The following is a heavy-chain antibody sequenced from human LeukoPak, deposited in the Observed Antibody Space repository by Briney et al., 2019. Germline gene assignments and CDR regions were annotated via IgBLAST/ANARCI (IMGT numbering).Heavy chain of an antibody. D-gene: IGHD6-13*01. CDR3: ARAHYSSFDY. J-gene: IGHJ4*02. CDR2: IKEDGSEK. Sequence: GGSLRLSCAASGFTVSNNYMSWVRQAPGKGLEWVANIKEDGSEKHYVDSVKGRFAISRDNAKNSLYLQSLYLQMNSLRAEDTAVYYCARAHYSSFDYWGQGTLVTVSS. CDR1: GFTVSNNY. V-gene: IGHV3-7*01.